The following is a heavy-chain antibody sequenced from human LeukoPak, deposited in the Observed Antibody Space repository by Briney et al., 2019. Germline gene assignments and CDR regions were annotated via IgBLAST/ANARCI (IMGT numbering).Heavy chain of an antibody. V-gene: IGHV3-7*01. D-gene: IGHD3-10*02. J-gene: IGHJ6*04. CDR1: GLTFSSYW. Sequence: GGSLRLSCAASGLTFSSYWMSWVRQAPGKGLEWVANIKQDGSDKYYVDSVKGRFTISRDNAKNSLYLQMNSLRAEDTAVYYCAELGITMIGGVWGKGTTVTISS. CDR2: IKQDGSDK. CDR3: AELGITMIGGV.